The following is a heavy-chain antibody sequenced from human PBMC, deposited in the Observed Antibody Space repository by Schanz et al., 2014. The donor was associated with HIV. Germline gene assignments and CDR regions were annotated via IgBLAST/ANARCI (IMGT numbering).Heavy chain of an antibody. CDR2: IWYDGTNK. V-gene: IGHV3-33*08. CDR3: AREHLYSQDYYYGMDV. D-gene: IGHD5-12*01. J-gene: IGHJ6*02. Sequence: VQLVESGGGLVKPGGSLRLSCAASGFGLSGYGMNWVRQAPGKGLEWVGVIWYDGTNKYYADSVKGRFTISRDNSKNTLYLEMNSLRPEDTAVYYCAREHLYSQDYYYGMDVWGLGTTVTVSS. CDR1: GFGLSGYG.